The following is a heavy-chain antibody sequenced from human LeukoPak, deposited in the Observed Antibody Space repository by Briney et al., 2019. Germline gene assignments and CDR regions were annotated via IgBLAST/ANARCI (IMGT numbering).Heavy chain of an antibody. Sequence: GGSLRLSCAASGFTFDDYGMSWVRQAPGKGLEWVSGTNCNGGSTGYADAVKGRFTIFRGNAKNPPYLQMTSLRAEDTALYYCARVMPEVAFDIWGHGEMVTVSS. D-gene: IGHD2-2*01. CDR3: ARVMPEVAFDI. V-gene: IGHV3-20*04. CDR2: TNCNGGST. J-gene: IGHJ3*02. CDR1: GFTFDDYG.